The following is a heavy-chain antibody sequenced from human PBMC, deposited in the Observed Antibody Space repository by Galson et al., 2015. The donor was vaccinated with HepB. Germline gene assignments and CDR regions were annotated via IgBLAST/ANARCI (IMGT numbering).Heavy chain of an antibody. D-gene: IGHD2-15*01. CDR3: AHRRRHPYGSLT. Sequence: PALVKPTQTLTLTCSFSGFSLRSNGVGVAWIRQPPGKALEWLALIYWDDDKYFSPSLKSGLTITKDTSKNQVVLRMTNMDPVDTATYYCAHRRRHPYGSLTWGQGTLVTVSS. CDR2: IYWDDDK. V-gene: IGHV2-5*02. J-gene: IGHJ4*02. CDR1: GFSLRSNGVG.